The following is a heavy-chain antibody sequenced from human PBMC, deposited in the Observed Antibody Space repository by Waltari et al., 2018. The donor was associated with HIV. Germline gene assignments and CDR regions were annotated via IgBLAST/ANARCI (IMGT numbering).Heavy chain of an antibody. CDR2: PHTRGCT. Sequence: QVQLQESGPGLVKPSQTLSLTCTVSGGSISSGSYHWSWIRQPAGKGLEWIGRPHTRGCTDYKPYRKMRATISGDTSKNQFSLKLSSVTAADTAVYYCARAVVGGYDLGNNWFDPWGQGTLVTVSS. CDR3: ARAVVGGYDLGNNWFDP. D-gene: IGHD5-12*01. J-gene: IGHJ5*02. V-gene: IGHV4-61*02. CDR1: GGSISSGSYH.